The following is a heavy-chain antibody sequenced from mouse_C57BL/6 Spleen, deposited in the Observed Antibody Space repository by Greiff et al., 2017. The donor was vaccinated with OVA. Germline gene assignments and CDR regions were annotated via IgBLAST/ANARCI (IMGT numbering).Heavy chain of an antibody. J-gene: IGHJ2*01. CDR3: DRWDVGLDY. V-gene: IGHV14-2*01. CDR1: GFNINDYY. Sequence: VQLQQSGAELVKPGASVKLSCTASGFNINDYYMHWVKQRTEQGLEWIGRIDPEDGETSYAPKFQGKATITADTSSNTAYLQLSSLTSEDTAVYYSDRWDVGLDYWGQGTTLTVSS. CDR2: IDPEDGET. D-gene: IGHD4-1*01.